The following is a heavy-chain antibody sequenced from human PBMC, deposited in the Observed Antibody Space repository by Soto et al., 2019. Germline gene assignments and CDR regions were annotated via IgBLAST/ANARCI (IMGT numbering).Heavy chain of an antibody. CDR3: TTDSSSWAYYYYYGMDV. Sequence: GSLRLSCTVSGFTFSNAWMTWVRQAPGKGLEWVGRIKSKTDDGTTDYAAPVKGRFTISRDDSRNTLYLQMNSLKTEDTAVYYCTTDSSSWAYYYYYGMDVWGQGTTVTVSS. CDR2: IKSKTDDGTT. D-gene: IGHD2-2*01. J-gene: IGHJ6*02. CDR1: GFTFSNAW. V-gene: IGHV3-15*01.